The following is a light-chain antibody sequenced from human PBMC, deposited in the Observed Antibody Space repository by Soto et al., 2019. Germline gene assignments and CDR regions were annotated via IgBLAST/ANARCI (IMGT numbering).Light chain of an antibody. CDR2: AAS. V-gene: IGKV1-39*01. CDR3: QQSYTTPYT. J-gene: IGKJ2*01. Sequence: DIQMTQSPSSLSASVGDRVTITCRASQRITNYLNWYQQKLGEAPKLLIYAASVLQSGLPSRFSSSGFGTEFTLTISSLQVDDFATYFCQQSYTTPYTFGLGTKLEIK. CDR1: QRITNY.